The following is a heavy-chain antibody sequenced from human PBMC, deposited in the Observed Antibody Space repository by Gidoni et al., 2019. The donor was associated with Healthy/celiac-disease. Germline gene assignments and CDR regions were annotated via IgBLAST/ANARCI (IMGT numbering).Heavy chain of an antibody. D-gene: IGHD6-13*01. V-gene: IGHV3-30*14. J-gene: IGHJ6*03. CDR2: ISYDGSNK. CDR3: AREPEYSSSWYYYYYYMDV. Sequence: QVQLLESGGGVVQPGRSLRLSCAASGFTFSSYAMHGVRQVPGKGLEWVAVISYDGSNKYYADSVKGRFTISRDNSKNTLYLKMNSLGAEDTAVYYCAREPEYSSSWYYYYYYMDVWGKGTTVTVSS. CDR1: GFTFSSYA.